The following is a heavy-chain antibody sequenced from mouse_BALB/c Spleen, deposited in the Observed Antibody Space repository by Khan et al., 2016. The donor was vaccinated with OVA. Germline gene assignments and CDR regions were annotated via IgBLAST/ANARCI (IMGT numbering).Heavy chain of an antibody. Sequence: QVQLKQSGAELVRPGASVKLSCKTSGYIFTSYWINWVKQRPGQGLAWIARIYPGTGSTYYNEKFKGKATLTADKSSRTAYMQLRSLQSEDSAVYFCARPDYGTTYAFDYWGPGTSVTVSS. CDR1: GYIFTSYW. CDR2: IYPGTGST. D-gene: IGHD1-1*01. J-gene: IGHJ4*01. CDR3: ARPDYGTTYAFDY. V-gene: IGHV1-76*01.